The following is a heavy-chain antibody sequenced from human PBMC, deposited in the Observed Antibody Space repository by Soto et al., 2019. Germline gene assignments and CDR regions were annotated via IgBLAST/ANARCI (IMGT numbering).Heavy chain of an antibody. CDR2: ISYDGSNK. CDR1: GFTFSSYG. D-gene: IGHD2-21*02. V-gene: IGHV3-30*18. Sequence: QVQLVESGGGVVQPGRSLRLSCAASGFTFSSYGMHWVRQAPGKGLEWVAVISYDGSNKYYADSVKGRFTISRDNSKNTLYLQMNSLRAEDTAVYDCAKEFPPYPVTGYYFDYWGQGTLVTVSS. CDR3: AKEFPPYPVTGYYFDY. J-gene: IGHJ4*02.